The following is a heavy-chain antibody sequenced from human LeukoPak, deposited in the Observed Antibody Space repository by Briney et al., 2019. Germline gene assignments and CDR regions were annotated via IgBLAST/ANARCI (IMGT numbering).Heavy chain of an antibody. J-gene: IGHJ5*02. Sequence: GGSLRLSCAASGFTFSSYWMSWVRQAPGKGLEWVANIKQDGSEKYYVDSVKGRFTISRDNAKNSLYLRMNSLRAEDTAVYYCARVSLVRRVDPWGQGTLVTVSS. CDR2: IKQDGSEK. CDR1: GFTFSSYW. D-gene: IGHD6-13*01. V-gene: IGHV3-7*01. CDR3: ARVSLVRRVDP.